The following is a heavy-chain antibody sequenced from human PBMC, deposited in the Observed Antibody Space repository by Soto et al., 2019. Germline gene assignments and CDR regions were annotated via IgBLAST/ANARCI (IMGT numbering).Heavy chain of an antibody. J-gene: IGHJ4*02. CDR1: GFTFSSYG. CDR2: ISYDGSNK. V-gene: IGHV3-30*18. CDR3: AKDPRITIFGVATIPEYYFDY. Sequence: GGSLRLSCAASGFTFSSYGMHWVRQAPGKGLEWVAVISYDGSNKYYADSVKGRFTISRDNSKNTLYLQMNSLRAEDTAVYYCAKDPRITIFGVATIPEYYFDYWGQGTLVTVSS. D-gene: IGHD3-3*01.